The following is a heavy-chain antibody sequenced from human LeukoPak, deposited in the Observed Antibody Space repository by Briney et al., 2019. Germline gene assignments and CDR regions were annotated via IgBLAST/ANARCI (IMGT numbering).Heavy chain of an antibody. CDR3: AREPLVVTDRGLDY. V-gene: IGHV1-2*02. CDR1: GYTFTGYY. Sequence: ASVKVSCKASGYTFTGYYMHWVRQAPGQGLGWMGWINPNSGGTNYAQKFQGRVTMTRDTSISTAYRELSRLRSDDTAVYYCAREPLVVTDRGLDYWGQGTLVTDPS. D-gene: IGHD2-21*02. J-gene: IGHJ4*02. CDR2: INPNSGGT.